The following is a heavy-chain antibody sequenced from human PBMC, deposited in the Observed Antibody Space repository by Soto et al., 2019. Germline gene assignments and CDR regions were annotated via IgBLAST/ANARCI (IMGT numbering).Heavy chain of an antibody. CDR1: GGSIISSSYY. J-gene: IGHJ4*02. CDR2: IYYSGST. CDR3: ARLRRDGYNDY. D-gene: IGHD5-12*01. Sequence: SETLSLTCTVSGGSIISSSYYWGWIRQPPGKGLEWIGSIYYSGSTYYNPSLKSRVTISVDTSKNQFSLKLSSVTAADTAVYYCARLRRDGYNDYWGQGTLVTVSS. V-gene: IGHV4-39*01.